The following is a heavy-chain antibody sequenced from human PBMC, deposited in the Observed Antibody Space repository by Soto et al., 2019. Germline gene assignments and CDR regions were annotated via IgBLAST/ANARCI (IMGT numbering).Heavy chain of an antibody. J-gene: IGHJ3*02. V-gene: IGHV3-33*01. CDR1: GFTFSSYG. CDR3: ARAGGGGYGEKDAFDI. CDR2: IWFDGSNK. D-gene: IGHD4-17*01. Sequence: GGSLRLSCAASGFTFSSYGMHWVRQAPGKGLDWVAVIWFDGSNKYYADSVKGRFTISRDNSKNMLYLQMNSLRAEDTALYYCARAGGGGYGEKDAFDIWGQGTMDTISS.